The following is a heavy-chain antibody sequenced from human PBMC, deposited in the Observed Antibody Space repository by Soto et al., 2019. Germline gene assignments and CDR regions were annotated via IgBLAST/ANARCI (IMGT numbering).Heavy chain of an antibody. V-gene: IGHV4-4*02. CDR1: GGSISSTNW. CDR2: IYHNGSP. J-gene: IGHJ4*02. CDR3: ARGPVDTTMHDKYYFDY. Sequence: SETLSLTCVVSGGSISSTNWWTWVRQPPGKRLEWIGEIYHNGSPTYNPSLKSRVTISVDTSRNHFSLKLSPVTAADTAVYYCARGPVDTTMHDKYYFDYWGQGTLDTVSS. D-gene: IGHD5-18*01.